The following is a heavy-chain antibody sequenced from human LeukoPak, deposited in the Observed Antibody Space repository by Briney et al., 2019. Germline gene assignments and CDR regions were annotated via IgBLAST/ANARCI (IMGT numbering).Heavy chain of an antibody. V-gene: IGHV1-2*02. D-gene: IGHD6-19*01. J-gene: IGHJ4*02. CDR1: GYTFTGYY. CDR3: ARGVPYSSGWWDY. Sequence: GASVKVSCKASGYTFTGYYMHWVRQAPGQGLEWMGWINPNSGGTNYAQKFQGRVTMTRDTSTSTVYMELSSLRSEDTAVYYCARGVPYSSGWWDYWGQGTLVTVSS. CDR2: INPNSGGT.